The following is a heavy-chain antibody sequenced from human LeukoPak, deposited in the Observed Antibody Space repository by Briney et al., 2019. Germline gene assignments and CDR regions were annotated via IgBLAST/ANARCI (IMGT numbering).Heavy chain of an antibody. CDR2: INPHSGVT. D-gene: IGHD1-14*01. V-gene: IGHV1-2*02. CDR3: VREGNHALTKNFDL. Sequence: ASVKVSCKTSGFTFTDYYIHWVRLAPGQGLEWMGYINPHSGVTSFPQRFRGRVTLTTDTSISAAYMDLSSLTSDDTAIYYCVREGNHALTKNFDLWGQGALVTVSS. J-gene: IGHJ4*02. CDR1: GFTFTDYY.